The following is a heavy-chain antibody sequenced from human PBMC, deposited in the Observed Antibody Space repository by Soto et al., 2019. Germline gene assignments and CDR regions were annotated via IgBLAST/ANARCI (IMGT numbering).Heavy chain of an antibody. J-gene: IGHJ4*02. CDR1: GFTFSSYG. Sequence: QVQLVESGGGVVQPGRSLGLSCAASGFTFSSYGMHWVRQAPGKGLEWLAIIWYDGTNEDYADSVKGRFTISRDNSKNTLYLQTNSLRTEDTAVYYCVRDLGNDSDYWGQGTLVTVSS. CDR3: VRDLGNDSDY. D-gene: IGHD1-1*01. CDR2: IWYDGTNE. V-gene: IGHV3-33*01.